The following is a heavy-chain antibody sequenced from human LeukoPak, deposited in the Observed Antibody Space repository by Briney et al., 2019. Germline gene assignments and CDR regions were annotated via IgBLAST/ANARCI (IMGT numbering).Heavy chain of an antibody. Sequence: GGSLRLSCSASGFTFSSYAMHWVRQAPGKGLEYVSAINTNGGGTYYADSVKGRFTISRDNSKNTLYLQMSSLRTEDTAVYYCVKRDGYNYDYWGQGTLVTVSS. D-gene: IGHD5-24*01. CDR2: INTNGGGT. J-gene: IGHJ4*02. CDR1: GFTFSSYA. V-gene: IGHV3-64D*06. CDR3: VKRDGYNYDY.